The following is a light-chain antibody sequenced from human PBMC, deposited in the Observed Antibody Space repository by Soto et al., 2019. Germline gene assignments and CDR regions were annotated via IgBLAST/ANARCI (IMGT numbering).Light chain of an antibody. J-gene: IGKJ1*01. CDR2: GAS. Sequence: EIVMTQSPSTLSVSPWERSTLSFRASQSVSSNLAWYQQKPGQAPRLLIYGASTRATGIPARFSGSGSGTEFTLTISSLQSEDFAVYYCQQYNNWWTFGQGTKVDI. CDR1: QSVSSN. V-gene: IGKV3-15*01. CDR3: QQYNNWWT.